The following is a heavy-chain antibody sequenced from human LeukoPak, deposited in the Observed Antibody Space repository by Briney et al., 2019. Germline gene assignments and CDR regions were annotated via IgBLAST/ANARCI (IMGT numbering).Heavy chain of an antibody. J-gene: IGHJ4*02. CDR1: GFTFDDYG. CDR3: PRGGPPSIVEAPPLDY. D-gene: IGHD1-26*01. Sequence: RLGGSLRLSCAASGFTFDDYGMSWVRQAPGKGLEWVSGIYWNGGSTGYADSVKGRFTISRDNAKNSLYLQMNRLRAAHPPLYYCPRGGPPSIVEAPPLDYWGQGTLVTVSS. CDR2: IYWNGGST. V-gene: IGHV3-20*04.